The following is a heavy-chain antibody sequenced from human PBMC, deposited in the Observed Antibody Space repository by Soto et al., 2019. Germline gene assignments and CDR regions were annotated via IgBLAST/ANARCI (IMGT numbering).Heavy chain of an antibody. D-gene: IGHD3-3*01. CDR2: IYYSGST. J-gene: IGHJ6*02. CDR1: GGSISSGDYY. V-gene: IGHV4-30-4*01. Sequence: QVQLQESGPGLVKPSQTLSLTCTVSGGSISSGDYYWSWIRQPPGKGLEWIGYIYYSGSTYYNPSLKSRVTISVDTSKNQFSLKLSSVTAADTAVYYCARDVRFLEWPRLYYYGMDVWGQGTTVTVSS. CDR3: ARDVRFLEWPRLYYYGMDV.